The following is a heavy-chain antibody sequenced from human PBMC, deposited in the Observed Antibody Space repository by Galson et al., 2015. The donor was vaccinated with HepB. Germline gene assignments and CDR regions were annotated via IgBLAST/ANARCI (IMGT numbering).Heavy chain of an antibody. D-gene: IGHD3-10*01. CDR2: ISGSGDHT. J-gene: IGHJ4*02. CDR1: GFTFSGSA. Sequence: SLRLSCAASGFTFSGSAMNWVRQAPGKGLEWVSYISGSGDHTVYADSVKGRFTITRDSSNSTLFLQMNSLRVEDTAFYFCARRSGKGFDYWGQGTLVTVSS. V-gene: IGHV3-23*01. CDR3: ARRSGKGFDY.